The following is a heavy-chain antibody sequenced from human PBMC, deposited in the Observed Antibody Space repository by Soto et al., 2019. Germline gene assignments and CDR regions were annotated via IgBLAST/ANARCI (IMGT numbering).Heavy chain of an antibody. V-gene: IGHV3-23*01. D-gene: IGHD5-12*01. CDR3: AKGSFEYSASVDN. Sequence: EVQLLESGGGLVQPGGSLRLSCAASGFSFSSYAMVWVRQAPGKGLEWVSVISARGGSLYFADSVKGRFTISRDNSKNVLSLEMNSLRAEDTATYFCAKGSFEYSASVDNWGQGTRVGVSS. CDR2: ISARGGSL. J-gene: IGHJ4*02. CDR1: GFSFSSYA.